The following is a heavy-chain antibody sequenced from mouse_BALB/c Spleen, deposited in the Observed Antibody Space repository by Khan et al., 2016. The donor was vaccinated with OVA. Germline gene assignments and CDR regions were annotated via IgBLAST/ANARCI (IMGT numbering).Heavy chain of an antibody. J-gene: IGHJ2*01. CDR3: ARTVRLKY. CDR1: GYSITSGYG. V-gene: IGHV3-1*02. Sequence: EVQLQESGPGLVKPSQSLSLTCTVTGYSITSGYGWNWIRQFPGNKLGWMGYISYSGSTTYNPSLKSRISITRDTSKNQFFLQLNSVTTEDSATYYGARTVRLKYWGQGTTLTVSA. D-gene: IGHD1-1*01. CDR2: ISYSGST.